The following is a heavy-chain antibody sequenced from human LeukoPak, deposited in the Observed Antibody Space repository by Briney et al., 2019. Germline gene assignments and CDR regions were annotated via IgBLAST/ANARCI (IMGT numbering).Heavy chain of an antibody. CDR3: ARQKGELLWFGELLGWFDP. J-gene: IGHJ5*02. CDR1: GGSISSGGYY. D-gene: IGHD3-10*01. V-gene: IGHV4-39*01. CDR2: IYYSGST. Sequence: SETLSLTCTVSGGSISSGGYYWSWIRQHPGKGLEWIGYIYYSGSTYYNPSLKSRVTISVDTSKNQFSLKLSSVTAADMAVYYCARQKGELLWFGELLGWFDPWGQGTLVTVSS.